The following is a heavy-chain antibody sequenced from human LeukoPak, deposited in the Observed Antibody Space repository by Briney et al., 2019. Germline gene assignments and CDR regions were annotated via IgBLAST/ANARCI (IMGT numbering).Heavy chain of an antibody. CDR3: ARPRWLQFGPHDS. J-gene: IGHJ4*02. Sequence: PGGSLRLSCAASGLTLETFWMSWVRQAPGKGLEWVANIKQDESEKYYVDSVKGRFTISRDNAKNSLYLQMNSLRGEDTAVYYCARPRWLQFGPHDSWGQGTLVIVSS. V-gene: IGHV3-7*01. D-gene: IGHD5-12*01. CDR2: IKQDESEK. CDR1: GLTLETFW.